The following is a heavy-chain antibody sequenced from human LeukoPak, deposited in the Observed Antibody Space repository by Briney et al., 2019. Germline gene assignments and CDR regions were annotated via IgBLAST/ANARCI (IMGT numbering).Heavy chain of an antibody. V-gene: IGHV3-23*01. Sequence: GGSLRLSCAASGFTFSSSSISWVRQAPGKGLEWVSAITDAVGSTHYADSVKGRFTISSDNSKNTVYLQMNSLRPEDMAVYYCAKEIFSGLLYVDYWGQGTLVTVSS. CDR1: GFTFSSSS. CDR2: ITDAVGST. J-gene: IGHJ4*02. CDR3: AKEIFSGLLYVDY. D-gene: IGHD5-12*01.